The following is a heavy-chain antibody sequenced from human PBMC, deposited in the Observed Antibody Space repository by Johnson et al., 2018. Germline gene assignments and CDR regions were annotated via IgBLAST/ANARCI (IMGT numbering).Heavy chain of an antibody. CDR3: ATYYYDSSGYVYYSYGMDV. Sequence: VQLVESGAEVKKPGSSVKVSCKTSGGTFSNYAINWVRQAPGQGLEWMGGIIPILKTTKYAQNLQDRVTITADESTNTAYMELSSLRSEDTAVYYCATYYYDSSGYVYYSYGMDVWGQGTTVTVSS. V-gene: IGHV1-69*01. D-gene: IGHD3-22*01. CDR2: IIPILKTT. J-gene: IGHJ6*02. CDR1: GGTFSNYA.